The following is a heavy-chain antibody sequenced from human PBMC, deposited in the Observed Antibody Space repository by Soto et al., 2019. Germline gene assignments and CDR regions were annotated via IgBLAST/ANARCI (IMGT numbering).Heavy chain of an antibody. V-gene: IGHV3-23*01. CDR3: AKVTLCQQLENFQH. Sequence: EVQLLESGGGLVQPGGSLRLSCAASGFTFSSYAMSWVRQAPGKGLEWVSTISGSGGSTDYADSVKGRFTISRDNSKNTRYLQMNSLRGEDTAVYYWAKVTLCQQLENFQHWGQGTLVTVSS. D-gene: IGHD6-13*01. CDR2: ISGSGGST. CDR1: GFTFSSYA. J-gene: IGHJ1*01.